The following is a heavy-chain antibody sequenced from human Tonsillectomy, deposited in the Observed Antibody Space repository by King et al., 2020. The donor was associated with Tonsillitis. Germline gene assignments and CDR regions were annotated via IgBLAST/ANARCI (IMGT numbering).Heavy chain of an antibody. CDR3: ARGRYCSGGSCYSHFDY. D-gene: IGHD2-15*01. Sequence: IQLVQSGAEVKKPGASVKVSCKASGYTFTDYYIHWVRQAPGQGLEWMGWINPYSGDTNYAQKFRGGVTMTRDTSISTAYMELNRLTSDDTAVYYCARGRYCSGGSCYSHFDYWGQGTPVTVSS. CDR2: INPYSGDT. V-gene: IGHV1-2*02. CDR1: GYTFTDYY. J-gene: IGHJ4*02.